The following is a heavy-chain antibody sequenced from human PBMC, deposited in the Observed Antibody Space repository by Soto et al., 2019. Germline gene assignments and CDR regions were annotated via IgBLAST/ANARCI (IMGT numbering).Heavy chain of an antibody. V-gene: IGHV3-30*18. Sequence: QVQLVESGGGVVQPGRSLRLSCAASGFSFRNYAMHWVRQAPGKGLEWVAVISYDGSNKYYADSVKGRFTISRDNSKNTLYLQMNSLRAEDTAVYYGAKDFCSSSSCYYNYGLDVWGQGTTVTVSS. CDR2: ISYDGSNK. J-gene: IGHJ6*02. CDR3: AKDFCSSSSCYYNYGLDV. CDR1: GFSFRNYA. D-gene: IGHD2-2*01.